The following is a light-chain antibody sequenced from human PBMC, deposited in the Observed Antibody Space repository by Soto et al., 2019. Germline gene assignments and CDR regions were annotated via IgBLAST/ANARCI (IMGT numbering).Light chain of an antibody. Sequence: EIVLTQSPATLSLSPGERATLSCRASQSVSSYLAWYQQKPGQAPRLLIYVASNRATGIPARFSGSGSGTDFTLTISSLEPEDFAVYYCQQRSNWPFFGGGTKVDIK. V-gene: IGKV3-11*01. CDR1: QSVSSY. CDR3: QQRSNWPF. CDR2: VAS. J-gene: IGKJ4*01.